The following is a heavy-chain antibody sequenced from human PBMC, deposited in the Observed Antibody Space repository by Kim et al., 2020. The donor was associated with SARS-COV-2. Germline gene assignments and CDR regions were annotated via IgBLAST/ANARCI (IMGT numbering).Heavy chain of an antibody. V-gene: IGHV3-33*01. CDR2: IWYDGSNK. CDR3: ARDRELRYFDWSTDY. Sequence: GGSLRLSCAASGFTFSSYGMHWVRQAPGKGLEWVAVIWYDGSNKYYADSVKGRFTISRDNSKNTLYLQMNSLRAEDTAVYYCARDRELRYFDWSTDYWGQGTLVTVSS. D-gene: IGHD3-9*01. CDR1: GFTFSSYG. J-gene: IGHJ4*02.